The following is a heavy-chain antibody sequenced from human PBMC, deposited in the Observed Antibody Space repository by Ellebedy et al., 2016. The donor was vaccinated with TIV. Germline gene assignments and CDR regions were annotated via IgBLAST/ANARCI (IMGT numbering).Heavy chain of an antibody. CDR2: ISVYNGNT. CDR3: ARLAGRYWFDP. V-gene: IGHV1-18*01. Sequence: AASVKVSCKASGYTFTSYGISWVRQAPGQGLEWMGWISVYNGNTNYAQKLQGRVTMTTDTSTRTAYMELRSLRSDDTAVYYCARLAGRYWFDPWGQGTLVTVSS. J-gene: IGHJ5*02. CDR1: GYTFTSYG. D-gene: IGHD3-9*01.